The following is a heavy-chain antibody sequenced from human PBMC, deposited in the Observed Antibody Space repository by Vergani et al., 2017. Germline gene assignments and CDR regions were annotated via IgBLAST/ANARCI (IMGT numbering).Heavy chain of an antibody. CDR2: MNPNSGNT. V-gene: IGHV1-8*03. Sequence: QVQLVQSGAEVKKPGASLKVSCKASGYTFTSYDINWVRQATGQGLEWMGWMNPNSGNTGYAQKFQGRVTITRNTSISTAYMELSSLRSEDTAVYYCARSRXYVWGSDRTISFDYWGQGTLVTVSS. J-gene: IGHJ4*02. CDR3: ARSRXYVWGSDRTISFDY. CDR1: GYTFTSYD. D-gene: IGHD3-16*02.